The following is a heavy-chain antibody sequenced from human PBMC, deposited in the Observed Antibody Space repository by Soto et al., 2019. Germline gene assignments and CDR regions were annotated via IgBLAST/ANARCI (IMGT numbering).Heavy chain of an antibody. J-gene: IGHJ6*03. V-gene: IGHV5-51*01. CDR1: GYSFTSYW. CDR3: ARQLYCSSTSCLNYYYMDV. CDR2: IYPGDSDT. Sequence: GESLKISCKGSGYSFTSYWIGWVRQMPGKGLEWMGIIYPGDSDTRYSPSFQGQVNISADKSISTAYLQWSSLKASDTAMYYCARQLYCSSTSCLNYYYMDVWGKGTSVTVFS. D-gene: IGHD2-2*01.